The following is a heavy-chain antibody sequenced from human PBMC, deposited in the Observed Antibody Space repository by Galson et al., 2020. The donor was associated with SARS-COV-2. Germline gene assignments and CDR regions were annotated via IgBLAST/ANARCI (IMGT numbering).Heavy chain of an antibody. Sequence: GGSLRLSCAASGFTFSSYAMHWVRQAPGKGLEWVAVISYDGSNKYYADSVKGRFTISRDNSKNTLYLQMNSLRAEDTAVYYCARDQTYYDILTGYLPGSGPYYYYYGMDVWGQGTTVTVSS. CDR3: ARDQTYYDILTGYLPGSGPYYYYYGMDV. J-gene: IGHJ6*02. V-gene: IGHV3-30*04. CDR2: ISYDGSNK. D-gene: IGHD3-9*01. CDR1: GFTFSSYA.